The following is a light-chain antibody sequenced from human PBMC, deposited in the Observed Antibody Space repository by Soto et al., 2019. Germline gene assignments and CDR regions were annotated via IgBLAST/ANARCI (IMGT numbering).Light chain of an antibody. Sequence: VLTLSLAALSFSTGERATLSCRASQSVSSYLAWYQQKPGQAPRLLIYDASNRATGIPARFSGSGSGTEFNLTISSLQSEDFGVYYCHQYNNCPRAPFGGGSNVAI. CDR3: HQYNNCPRAP. CDR1: QSVSSY. V-gene: IGKV3D-15*01. CDR2: DAS. J-gene: IGKJ4*01.